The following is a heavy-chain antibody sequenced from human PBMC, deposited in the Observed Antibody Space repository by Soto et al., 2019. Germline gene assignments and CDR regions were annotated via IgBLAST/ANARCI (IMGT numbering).Heavy chain of an antibody. CDR2: IYPGDSDT. CDR1: GHIFSNYW. CDR3: ARQRLWGTSGYYYFEN. V-gene: IGHV5-51*01. Sequence: GESLKISCRGSGHIFSNYWIGWVRQMPGKGLEWMGIIYPGDSDTRYSPSFQGQVTITVDKSINTAYLQWSRLKASDTAMYYCARQRLWGTSGYYYFENWGQGTLVTVSS. D-gene: IGHD3-22*01. J-gene: IGHJ4*02.